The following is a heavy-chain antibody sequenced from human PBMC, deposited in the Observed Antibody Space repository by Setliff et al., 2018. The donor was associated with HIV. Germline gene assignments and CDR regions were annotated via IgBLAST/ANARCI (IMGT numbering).Heavy chain of an antibody. V-gene: IGHV1-18*01. D-gene: IGHD6-25*01. CDR2: ISGYNGRT. Sequence: ASVKVSCKASGYTFTSYGVSWVRQAPGQGLEWMGLISGYNGRTKYPQKFQGRVTMTTDTSTSTVYMELTSLTSDDTAVYYCARWVDDNSEGSYYHYMDVWGNGASVTVS. CDR3: ARWVDDNSEGSYYHYMDV. CDR1: GYTFTSYG. J-gene: IGHJ6*03.